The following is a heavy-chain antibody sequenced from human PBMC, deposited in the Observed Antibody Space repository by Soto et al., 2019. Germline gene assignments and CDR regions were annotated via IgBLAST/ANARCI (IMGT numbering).Heavy chain of an antibody. V-gene: IGHV4-30-2*01. CDR3: ARAAFCTDGFCFPNWLDP. CDR2: IYQTGTT. CDR1: GDSINSDGHS. D-gene: IGHD2-8*01. Sequence: SETLSLTCTVSGDSINSDGHSWSWIRKPPGEALEWIGYIYQTGTTQYNPSLSSRVSISADRSKNQFSLHLTSVTAADTAVYYCARAAFCTDGFCFPNWLDPWGQGILVTVSS. J-gene: IGHJ5*02.